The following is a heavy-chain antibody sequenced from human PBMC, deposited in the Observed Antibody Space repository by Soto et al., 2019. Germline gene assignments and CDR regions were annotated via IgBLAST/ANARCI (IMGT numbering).Heavy chain of an antibody. CDR2: ISYDGSNK. V-gene: IGHV3-30-3*01. CDR3: ARDRYDYVCGSYSSNWFDP. Sequence: QVQLVESGGGVVQPGRSLRLSCAASGFTFSRYAVHWVRQAPGKGLEWVAGISYDGSNKYYADSLKGRFTISRDNSKNTLYLQMSSLRAEDTAMYYCARDRYDYVCGSYSSNWFDPWGQGTLVTVSS. J-gene: IGHJ5*02. D-gene: IGHD3-16*01. CDR1: GFTFSRYA.